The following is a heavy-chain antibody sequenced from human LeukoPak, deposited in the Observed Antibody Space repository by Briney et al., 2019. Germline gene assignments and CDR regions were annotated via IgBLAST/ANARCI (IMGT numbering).Heavy chain of an antibody. CDR2: ISGSGGST. CDR1: GFTFSSYA. J-gene: IGHJ4*02. Sequence: RGSLRLSCAASGFTFSSYAMSWVRQAPGKGLEWVSAISGSGGSTYYADSVKGRFTISRDNSKNTLYLQMNSLRAEDTAVYYCAKGAYCSSTSCHFYYFDYWGQGTLVTVSS. CDR3: AKGAYCSSTSCHFYYFDY. D-gene: IGHD2-2*01. V-gene: IGHV3-23*01.